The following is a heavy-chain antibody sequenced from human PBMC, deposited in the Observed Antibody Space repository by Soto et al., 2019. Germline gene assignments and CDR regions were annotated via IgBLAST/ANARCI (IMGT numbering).Heavy chain of an antibody. CDR2: ISYDGSNK. J-gene: IGHJ4*02. V-gene: IGHV3-30-3*01. D-gene: IGHD6-19*01. CDR1: GFTFSSYA. Sequence: QVQLVESGGGVVQPGRSLRLSCAASGFTFSSYAMHWVRQAPGKGLEWVAVISYDGSNKYYADSVKGRFTISRDNSKNTRYLQMNSLRAEDTAVYYCARDLVTIAVAGNFDYWGQGTLVTVSS. CDR3: ARDLVTIAVAGNFDY.